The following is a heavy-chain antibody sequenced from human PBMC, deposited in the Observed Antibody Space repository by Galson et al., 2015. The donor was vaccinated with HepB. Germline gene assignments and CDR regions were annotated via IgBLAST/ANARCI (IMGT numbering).Heavy chain of an antibody. CDR1: GFTFDDYA. Sequence: SLRLSCAASGFTFDDYAMTWVRQAPGKGLEWVSAISYIGSVTYYTDSVRGRFTISRDNSENTLYLQMSSLRADDTAVYYCAKDRGGINLLRGVVYGAFDIWGQGTTVTVSS. D-gene: IGHD3-10*01. V-gene: IGHV3-23*01. CDR2: ISYIGSVT. J-gene: IGHJ3*02. CDR3: AKDRGGINLLRGVVYGAFDI.